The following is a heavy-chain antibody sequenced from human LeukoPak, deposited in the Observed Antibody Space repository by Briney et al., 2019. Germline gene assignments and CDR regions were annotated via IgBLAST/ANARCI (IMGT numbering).Heavy chain of an antibody. D-gene: IGHD3-3*01. CDR2: INAGNGNT. CDR3: ARFTSPLQPRAHYDFWSGPVHYGMDV. CDR1: GYTFTSYA. Sequence: GASVKVSCKASGYTFTSYAMHWVRQAPGQRLEWMGWINAGNGNTKYSQKFQGRVTITRDTSASTAYMELSSLRSEDTAVYYCARFTSPLQPRAHYDFWSGPVHYGMDVWGQGTTVTVSS. J-gene: IGHJ6*02. V-gene: IGHV1-3*01.